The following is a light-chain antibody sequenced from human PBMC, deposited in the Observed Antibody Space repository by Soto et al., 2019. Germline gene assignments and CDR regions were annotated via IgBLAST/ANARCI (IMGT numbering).Light chain of an antibody. CDR2: GAS. J-gene: IGKJ2*01. Sequence: EIVLTQSPGTLSLSPGERATLSCRANQSVSSSYLAWYQQKPGQAPRLLIYGASSRATGIPDRFSGSGSGTDFTLTISRLEPEDVAVYYCQQYGSSPYTFGQGTKLEIK. CDR3: QQYGSSPYT. CDR1: QSVSSSY. V-gene: IGKV3-20*01.